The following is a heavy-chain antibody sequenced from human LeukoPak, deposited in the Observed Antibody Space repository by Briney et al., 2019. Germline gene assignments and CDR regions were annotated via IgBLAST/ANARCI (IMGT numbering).Heavy chain of an antibody. J-gene: IGHJ4*02. CDR1: GYTFTSYG. D-gene: IGHD2-15*01. Sequence: ASVKVSCKASGYTFTSYGISWVRQAPGQGLEWMGWISAYNGNTNYAQKLQGRVTMTTDTSTSTAYMGLRSLRSDDTAVYYCARVYCSGGSCYSSFGGYFDYWGQGTLVTVSS. V-gene: IGHV1-18*01. CDR2: ISAYNGNT. CDR3: ARVYCSGGSCYSSFGGYFDY.